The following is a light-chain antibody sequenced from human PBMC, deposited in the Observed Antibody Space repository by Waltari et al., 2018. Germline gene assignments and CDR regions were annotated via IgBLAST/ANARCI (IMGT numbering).Light chain of an antibody. CDR1: SSDVGGYDY. V-gene: IGLV2-11*01. Sequence: QSALTQPRSVSGSPGQSVTISCTGTSSDVGGYDYVSWYQQHPGKAPKLMTYDVNKRPSGVPDRFSASKSATTASLTISGLQADDEADYYCCSYAGSQTSVFGGGTKVTVL. CDR3: CSYAGSQTSV. CDR2: DVN. J-gene: IGLJ2*01.